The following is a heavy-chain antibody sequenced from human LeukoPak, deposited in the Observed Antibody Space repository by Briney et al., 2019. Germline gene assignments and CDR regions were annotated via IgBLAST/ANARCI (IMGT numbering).Heavy chain of an antibody. CDR1: GGTFSSYA. CDR2: IIPIFGTA. Sequence: ASVKVSCKASGGTFSSYAISWVRQAPGQGLEWMGGIIPIFGTANYAQKFQGRVTITADKSTSTAYMELRSLTSDDTAMYYCARGPGYYYYYYYMDVWGKGTTVTVSS. V-gene: IGHV1-69*06. CDR3: ARGPGYYYYYYYMDV. D-gene: IGHD7-27*01. J-gene: IGHJ6*03.